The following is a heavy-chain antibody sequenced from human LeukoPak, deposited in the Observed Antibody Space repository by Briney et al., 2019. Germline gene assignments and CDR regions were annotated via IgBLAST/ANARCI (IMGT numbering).Heavy chain of an antibody. CDR2: IYYSGST. Sequence: SETLSLTCAVSGHSINSDYYWSWIRQPPGKGLEWIGYIYYSGSTNYNPSLKSRVTISVDTSKNQFSLKLNSVTAADTAVYYCARHKGRSWSYYFDYWGQGTLVTVSS. CDR3: ARHKGRSWSYYFDY. J-gene: IGHJ4*02. D-gene: IGHD6-13*01. CDR1: GHSINSDYY. V-gene: IGHV4-59*08.